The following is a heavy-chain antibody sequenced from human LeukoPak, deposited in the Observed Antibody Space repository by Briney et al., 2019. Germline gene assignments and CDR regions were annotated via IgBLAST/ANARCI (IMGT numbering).Heavy chain of an antibody. CDR3: ARGTEANWGSFDY. CDR2: IIPIFGTA. V-gene: IGHV1-69*13. J-gene: IGHJ4*02. Sequence: SVKVSCKASGGTFSSYAISWVRQAPGQGLEWMGGIIPIFGTANYAQKIQGRVTITADESTSTAYMELSSLRSEDTAVYYCARGTEANWGSFDYWGQGTLVTVSS. CDR1: GGTFSSYA. D-gene: IGHD7-27*01.